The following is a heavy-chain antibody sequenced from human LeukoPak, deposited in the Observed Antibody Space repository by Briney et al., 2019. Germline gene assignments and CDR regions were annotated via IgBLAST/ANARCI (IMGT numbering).Heavy chain of an antibody. V-gene: IGHV4-39*02. CDR2: IYYSGST. Sequence: PSETLSLTCTVSGGSISSSSYYWGWIRQPPGKGLEWIGSIYYSGSTYYNPSLKSRVTISVDTSKNQFSLKLSSVTAADTAVYYCARDSYVRVGAPKNWFDPWGQGTLVTVSS. CDR1: GGSISSSSYY. CDR3: ARDSYVRVGAPKNWFDP. D-gene: IGHD1-26*01. J-gene: IGHJ5*02.